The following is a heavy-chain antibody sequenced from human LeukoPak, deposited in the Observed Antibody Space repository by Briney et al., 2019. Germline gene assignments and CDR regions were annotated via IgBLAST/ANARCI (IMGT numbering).Heavy chain of an antibody. CDR1: GFTFSSYA. V-gene: IGHV3-30-3*01. CDR2: ISYDGSNK. J-gene: IGHJ4*02. CDR3: ARDDYGDFFDY. Sequence: GRSLRLSCAASGFTFSSYAMHWVRQAPGKGLEWVAVISYDGSNKYYADSVKGRFTISRDNSKNTLYLQMNSLRAEDTAVYYCARDDYGDFFDYWGQGTLVTVSS. D-gene: IGHD4-17*01.